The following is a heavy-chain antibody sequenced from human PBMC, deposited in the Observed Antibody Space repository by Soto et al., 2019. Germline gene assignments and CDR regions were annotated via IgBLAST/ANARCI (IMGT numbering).Heavy chain of an antibody. J-gene: IGHJ5*02. CDR2: INRNGGST. D-gene: IGHD1-26*01. V-gene: IGHV3-20*04. CDR3: AMSVGATNWFDP. CDR1: GSTFDDNG. Sequence: EVQLVESGGGVVRPGGSLRLSCAASGSTFDDNGMSWVRQAPGKGLEWVSGINRNGGSTGYADSVKGRFTISRDNATTPLYMQMNSLRAADTALYYCAMSVGATNWFDPWGPGTPVTVSS.